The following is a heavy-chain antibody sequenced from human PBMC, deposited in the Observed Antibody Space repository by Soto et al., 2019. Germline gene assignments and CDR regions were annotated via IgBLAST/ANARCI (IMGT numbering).Heavy chain of an antibody. CDR3: ARDSSVGFGELLNSFDY. CDR1: GFTFSSYA. D-gene: IGHD3-10*01. J-gene: IGHJ4*02. CDR2: ISYDGSNK. Sequence: GGSLRLSCAASGFTFSSYAMHWVRQAPDKGLEWVAVISYDGSNKYYADSVKGRFTISRDNSKNTLYLQMNSLRAEDTAVYYCARDSSVGFGELLNSFDYWGQGTLVTVPQ. V-gene: IGHV3-30-3*01.